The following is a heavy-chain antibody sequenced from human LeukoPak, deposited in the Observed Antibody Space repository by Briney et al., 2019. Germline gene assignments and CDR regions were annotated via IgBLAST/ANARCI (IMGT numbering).Heavy chain of an antibody. D-gene: IGHD4-17*01. CDR1: GFTFSSYE. Sequence: PGGSLRLSCAASGFTFSSYEMNWVRQAPGKGLEWVPYISSSGSTIYYADSVKGRFTISRDNAKNSLYLQMNSLRAEDTAVYYCARVLRHGDYADAFDIWGQGTMVTVSS. V-gene: IGHV3-48*03. J-gene: IGHJ3*02. CDR2: ISSSGSTI. CDR3: ARVLRHGDYADAFDI.